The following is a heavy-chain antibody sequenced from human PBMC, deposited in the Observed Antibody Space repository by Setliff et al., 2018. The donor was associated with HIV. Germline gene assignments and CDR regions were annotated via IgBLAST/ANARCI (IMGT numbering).Heavy chain of an antibody. D-gene: IGHD3-22*01. J-gene: IGHJ4*02. CDR2: MNTDGSST. V-gene: IGHV3-74*01. CDR1: GFTFNSYW. CDR3: VRGSGYYYFDN. Sequence: GGSLRLSCAASGFTFNSYWMHWVRQAPGKGLVWVFGMNTDGSSTRYADSVKGRFTISRDNAKNMLYLQMNSLSADDTAVNYCVRGSGYYYFDNWGQGALVTVSS.